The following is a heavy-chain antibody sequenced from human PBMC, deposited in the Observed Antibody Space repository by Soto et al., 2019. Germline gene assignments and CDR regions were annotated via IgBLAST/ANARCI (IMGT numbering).Heavy chain of an antibody. J-gene: IGHJ3*02. Sequence: QLQLQESGPGLVKPSETLSLTCSVSGGSITNGAYYWGWIRQSPGRGLEWIGNIYHDGNTYYNPSIKTRVVVSVDTSRNQFSLKLSSVTTADTAVYYCARWGSVRNYVFDIWGQGTMVTISS. D-gene: IGHD3-16*01. CDR2: IYHDGNT. CDR3: ARWGSVRNYVFDI. CDR1: GGSITNGAYY. V-gene: IGHV4-39*01.